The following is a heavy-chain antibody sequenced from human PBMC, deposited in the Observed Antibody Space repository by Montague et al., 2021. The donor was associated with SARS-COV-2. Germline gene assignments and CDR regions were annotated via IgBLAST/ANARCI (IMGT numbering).Heavy chain of an antibody. Sequence: SLRLSCAASGFPFSHFTMHWVRQAPGKGPEWVSVIFSDGQNKYYADSVKGRLTISRDTPTKTLFLQLDSLTADDTAVYYCASDDGGVAGGHWGQGTLVTVSS. CDR2: IFSDGQNK. V-gene: IGHV3-30*04. J-gene: IGHJ4*02. CDR1: GFPFSHFT. CDR3: ASDDGGVAGGH. D-gene: IGHD6-19*01.